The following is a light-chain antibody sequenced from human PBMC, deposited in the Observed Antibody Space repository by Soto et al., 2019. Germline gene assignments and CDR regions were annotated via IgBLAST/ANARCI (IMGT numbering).Light chain of an antibody. V-gene: IGLV1-40*01. J-gene: IGLJ3*02. CDR1: SSNIGAGYD. CDR2: GNS. CDR3: QSYDSSLSGWV. Sequence: QSVLTQPPSVSGAPGQRVTISCTGSSSNIGAGYDVHWYQQLPGTAPKLLIYGNSNRPSGVPDRFSGSKSGTSASLAITVLQAEDEADYYCQSYDSSLSGWVFGGVTKLTVL.